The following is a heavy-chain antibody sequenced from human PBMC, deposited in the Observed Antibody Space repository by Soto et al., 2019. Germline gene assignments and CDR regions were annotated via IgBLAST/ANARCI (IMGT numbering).Heavy chain of an antibody. J-gene: IGHJ4*02. D-gene: IGHD3-22*01. CDR1: GGSFSGYY. CDR3: ARGGYYYDSSGSQAEFDY. V-gene: IGHV4-34*01. CDR2: INHSGST. Sequence: SETLSLTCAVYGGSFSGYYWSWIRQPPGKGLEWIGEINHSGSTNYNPSLKSRVTISVDTSKNQFSLKLSSVTAADTAVYYCARGGYYYDSSGSQAEFDYWGQGTLVTVSS.